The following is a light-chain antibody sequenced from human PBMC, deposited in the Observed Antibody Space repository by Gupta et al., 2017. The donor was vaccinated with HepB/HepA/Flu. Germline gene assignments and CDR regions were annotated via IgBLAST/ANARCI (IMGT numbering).Light chain of an antibody. CDR2: WAS. J-gene: IGKJ2*01. Sequence: IVMTQSPDSLAGSLGERATINCKSSQSVLYSSNNFNYFAWYQQKPGQPPKLLIYWASSRESGVPGRFSGSGSGTDFNLTISSLQAEDVAVYYCQPEYYTSFTFGQGP. CDR3: QPEYYTSFT. V-gene: IGKV4-1*01. CDR1: QSVLYSSNNFNY.